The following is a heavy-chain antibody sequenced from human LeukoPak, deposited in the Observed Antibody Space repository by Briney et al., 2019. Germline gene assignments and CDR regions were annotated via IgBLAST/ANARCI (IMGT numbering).Heavy chain of an antibody. CDR1: GFTFSSYG. CDR3: AKPSSSSSTWEAFAI. J-gene: IGHJ3*02. V-gene: IGHV3-30*18. Sequence: GTSLRLSCAASGFTFSSYGIHWVRQAPGEGLEWVAVISYHGKNKYYGDSVKGRFTISRDNSKNTLYLQMNSLRDEDTAVYYCAKPSSSSSTWEAFAIWGQGTLVTVSP. CDR2: ISYHGKNK. D-gene: IGHD6-6*01.